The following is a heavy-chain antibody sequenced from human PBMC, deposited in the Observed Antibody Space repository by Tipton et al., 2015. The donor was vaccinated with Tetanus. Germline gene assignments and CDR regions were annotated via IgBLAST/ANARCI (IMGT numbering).Heavy chain of an antibody. CDR3: ARERGSAPWSLNYYDSSGAYYYYYGMDV. D-gene: IGHD3-22*01. V-gene: IGHV4-34*01. J-gene: IGHJ6*02. Sequence: TLSLTCAVYGGSFSGYYWSWIRQPPGKGLEWIGEINHSGSTNYNPSLKSRVTISVDTSKNQFSLKLSSVTAADTAVYYCARERGSAPWSLNYYDSSGAYYYYYGMDVWGQGTTVTVSS. CDR2: INHSGST. CDR1: GGSFSGYY.